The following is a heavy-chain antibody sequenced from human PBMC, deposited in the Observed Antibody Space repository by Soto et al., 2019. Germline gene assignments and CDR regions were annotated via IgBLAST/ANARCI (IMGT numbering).Heavy chain of an antibody. CDR3: ARDGGWGSFDY. J-gene: IGHJ4*02. Sequence: QPGGSLRLSCAASGFTFRSYGMHWVRQAPGKGLEWVALIWSDGSNTYYADSVKGRFTVSRDSSKDTLYLQMSSLRAEDTAVYYCARDGGWGSFDYWGQGTLVTVSS. CDR1: GFTFRSYG. D-gene: IGHD3-16*01. V-gene: IGHV3-33*01. CDR2: IWSDGSNT.